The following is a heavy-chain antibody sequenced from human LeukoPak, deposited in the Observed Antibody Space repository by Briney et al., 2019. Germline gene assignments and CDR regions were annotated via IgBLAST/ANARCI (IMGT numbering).Heavy chain of an antibody. CDR2: INHSGST. CDR1: GGSFSGYY. V-gene: IGHV4-34*01. D-gene: IGHD3-22*01. Sequence: PSETLSLTCAVYGGSFSGYYWSWIRQPPGKGLEWIGEINHSGSTNYNPSLKSRVTISVDTSKNQFSLRQSSVTAADTAVYYCARQRGYHYDSATNRFSDLWGQGTRVTVSS. J-gene: IGHJ5*02. CDR3: ARQRGYHYDSATNRFSDL.